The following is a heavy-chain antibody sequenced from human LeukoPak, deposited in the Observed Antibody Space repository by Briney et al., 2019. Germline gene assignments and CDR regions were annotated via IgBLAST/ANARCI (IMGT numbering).Heavy chain of an antibody. CDR1: GFTFSNYA. V-gene: IGHV3-23*01. J-gene: IGHJ4*02. D-gene: IGHD3-22*01. CDR2: VTASARRT. Sequence: GGSLRLSCEASGFTFSNYAMSWVRQAPGKGLEWVSTVTASARRTYYADSVQGRFTISRDNSNNTLFLQVNSLRADDTAVYHCAKWGFSDRSGANFHSWGQGTLVTVSS. CDR3: AKWGFSDRSGANFHS.